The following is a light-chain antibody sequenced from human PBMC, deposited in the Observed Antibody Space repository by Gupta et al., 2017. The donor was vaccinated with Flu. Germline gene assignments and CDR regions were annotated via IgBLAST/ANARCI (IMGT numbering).Light chain of an antibody. Sequence: QSALTQPASVSGSPVQSITIYCTETSSDPGSYNVVSWYQHQPGKAPKLIIYEGFRRPSGISNRFSGSKSGNTASLTISGLQAEDEADYYCCSYAGSRTYVFGPGTKVSVL. CDR2: EGF. V-gene: IGLV2-23*01. J-gene: IGLJ1*01. CDR3: CSYAGSRTYV. CDR1: SSDPGSYNV.